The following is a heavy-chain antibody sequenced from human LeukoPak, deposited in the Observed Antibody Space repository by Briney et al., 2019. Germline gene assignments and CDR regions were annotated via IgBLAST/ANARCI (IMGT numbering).Heavy chain of an antibody. CDR3: ARGYSGSYYYYYYYMDV. CDR2: IYTSGST. J-gene: IGHJ6*03. V-gene: IGHV4-61*02. Sequence: SQTLSLTCTVSGGSISSGSYYWRWIRQPAGKGPEWIGRIYTSGSTNYNPSLKSRVTISVDTSKNQFSLKLSSVTAADTAVYYCARGYSGSYYYYYYYMDVWGKGTTVTVSS. CDR1: GGSISSGSYY. D-gene: IGHD1-26*01.